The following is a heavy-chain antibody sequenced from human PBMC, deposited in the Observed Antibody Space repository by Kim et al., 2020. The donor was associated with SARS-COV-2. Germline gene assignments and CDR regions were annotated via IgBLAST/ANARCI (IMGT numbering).Heavy chain of an antibody. CDR1: GYTFTGYY. CDR3: ARDVDLLGYCSSTSCYIFDY. CDR2: INPNSGGT. D-gene: IGHD2-2*02. Sequence: ASVKVSCKASGYTFTGYYMHWVRQAPGQGLEWMGWINPNSGGTNYAQKFQGRVTMTRDTSISTAYMELSRLRSDDTAVYYCARDVDLLGYCSSTSCYIFDYWGQGTLVTVSS. V-gene: IGHV1-2*02. J-gene: IGHJ4*02.